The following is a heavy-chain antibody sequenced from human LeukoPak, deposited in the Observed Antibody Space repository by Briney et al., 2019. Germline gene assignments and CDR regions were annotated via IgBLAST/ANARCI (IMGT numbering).Heavy chain of an antibody. CDR2: IKQDGSEK. Sequence: GGSLRLSCAASGFTFSSYWMSWVRQAPGKGLEWVANIKQDGSEKYYVDSVKGRFTISRDNAKNSLYLQMNSLRAEDTAVYYCARDRAYYDSSGYHPFDYWGQGTLVTVSS. CDR1: GFTFSSYW. CDR3: ARDRAYYDSSGYHPFDY. J-gene: IGHJ4*02. D-gene: IGHD3-22*01. V-gene: IGHV3-7*01.